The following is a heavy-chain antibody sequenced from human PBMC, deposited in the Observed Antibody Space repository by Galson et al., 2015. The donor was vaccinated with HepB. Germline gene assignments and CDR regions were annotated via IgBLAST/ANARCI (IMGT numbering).Heavy chain of an antibody. D-gene: IGHD3-3*01. CDR1: GGTFSSYA. J-gene: IGHJ6*03. CDR3: ARGLSHYDFWSGYSYYYYYYYMDI. CDR2: IIPIFGTA. Sequence: SVKVSCKASGGTFSSYAISWVRQAPGQGLEWMGGIIPIFGTANYAQKFQGRVTITADESTSTAYMELSSLRSEDTAVYYCARGLSHYDFWSGYSYYYYYYYMDIWGKGTTVTVSS. V-gene: IGHV1-69*13.